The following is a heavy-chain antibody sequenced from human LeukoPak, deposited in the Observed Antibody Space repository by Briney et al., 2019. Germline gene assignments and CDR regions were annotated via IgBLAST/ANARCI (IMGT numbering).Heavy chain of an antibody. J-gene: IGHJ4*02. CDR1: GFTFTTYT. Sequence: QPGGSLRLSCAASGFTFTTYTFNWVRQAPGQGLEWVSGVSQDGRITQYTDSVKGRFTISRDNSKDTIYLQMSSLRGEDTAIYYCVKDRVPDGVWSFDYWGQGSLVIVSS. D-gene: IGHD2-8*02. V-gene: IGHV3-23*01. CDR2: VSQDGRIT. CDR3: VKDRVPDGVWSFDY.